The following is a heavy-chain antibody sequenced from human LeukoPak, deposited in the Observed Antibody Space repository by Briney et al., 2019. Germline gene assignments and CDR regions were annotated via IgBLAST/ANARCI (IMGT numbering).Heavy chain of an antibody. CDR1: GYTFTSYG. V-gene: IGHV1-18*01. Sequence: ASVKVSCKASGYTFTSYGISWVRQAPGQGLEWMGWISAYNGNTNYAQKLQGRVTMTTDTSTSTAYMELRSLRSDDTAVYYCARDRVLWFGEVGVDYWGQGTLVTVSS. CDR2: ISAYNGNT. J-gene: IGHJ4*02. D-gene: IGHD3-10*01. CDR3: ARDRVLWFGEVGVDY.